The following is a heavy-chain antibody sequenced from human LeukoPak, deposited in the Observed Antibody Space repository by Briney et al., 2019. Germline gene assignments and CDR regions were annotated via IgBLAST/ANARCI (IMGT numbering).Heavy chain of an antibody. J-gene: IGHJ4*02. CDR1: GFTFGDYA. V-gene: IGHV3-49*04. Sequence: GGSLRLSCTASGFTFGDYAMSWVRQAPGKGLEWVGFTRSKAYGGTTEYAASVKGRFTISRDDSKSIAYLQMNSLKTEDTAVYYCTRGYSYGYRLLSVYWGQGTLVTVSS. D-gene: IGHD5-18*01. CDR2: TRSKAYGGTT. CDR3: TRGYSYGYRLLSVY.